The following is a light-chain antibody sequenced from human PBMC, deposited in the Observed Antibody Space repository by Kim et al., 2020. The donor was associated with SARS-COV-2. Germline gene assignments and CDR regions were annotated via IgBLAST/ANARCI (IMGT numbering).Light chain of an antibody. CDR2: DVN. CDR3: CAHAGSYSWV. CDR1: SSDVGKYDL. V-gene: IGLV2-23*02. J-gene: IGLJ2*01. Sequence: QSALTQPASVSGSPGQSITISCTGTSSDVGKYDLVSWYQQHPGKAPKVIIYDVNKRPSGVSDRFSGSKSGNTASLTISGLQAEDETDYYCCAHAGSYSWVFGGGTQLTVL.